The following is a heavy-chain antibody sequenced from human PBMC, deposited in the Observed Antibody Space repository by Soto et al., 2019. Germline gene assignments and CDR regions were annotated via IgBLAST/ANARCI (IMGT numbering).Heavy chain of an antibody. J-gene: IGHJ4*02. Sequence: SETLCLTCTVAGGSISSYYWSWIRQPPGKGLEWIAYIYFSGTTNYNPSLKSRVIISVDTSKNQFSLKPSSVSAADTAIYYCARSIAAAGTTLFDFWGQGALVTVSS. CDR3: ARSIAAAGTTLFDF. D-gene: IGHD6-13*01. CDR2: IYFSGTT. CDR1: GGSISSYY. V-gene: IGHV4-59*01.